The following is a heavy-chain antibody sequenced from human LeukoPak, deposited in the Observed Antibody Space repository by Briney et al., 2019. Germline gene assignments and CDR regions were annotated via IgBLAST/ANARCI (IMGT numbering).Heavy chain of an antibody. V-gene: IGHV4-34*01. CDR2: INHSGST. CDR3: ARSFRSTMVRGGTKTPFDY. CDR1: GGSFSGYY. J-gene: IGHJ4*02. Sequence: SETLSLTCAVYGGSFSGYYWSWIRQPPGKGLEWIGEINHSGSTNYNPSLKSRVTISVDTSKNQFSLKLSSVTAADTAVYYCARSFRSTMVRGGTKTPFDYWGQGTLVTVSS. D-gene: IGHD3-10*01.